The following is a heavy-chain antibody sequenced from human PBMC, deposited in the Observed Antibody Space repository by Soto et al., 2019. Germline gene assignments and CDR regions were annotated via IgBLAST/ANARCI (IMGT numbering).Heavy chain of an antibody. D-gene: IGHD2-2*01. J-gene: IGHJ6*02. CDR3: AKDSKSVSVSAARVYGMDV. CDR1: GFMFSSFA. CDR2: TRSNGELT. Sequence: EVQILESGGGMVQPGGSLRLSCAGSGFMFSSFAMTWVRQAPGKGLEWVSTTRSNGELTYYADSVKGRFTVSRDNSKNTLFWEMSSLRAEDSAIYYCAKDSKSVSVSAARVYGMDVWGQGTTVTVSS. V-gene: IGHV3-23*01.